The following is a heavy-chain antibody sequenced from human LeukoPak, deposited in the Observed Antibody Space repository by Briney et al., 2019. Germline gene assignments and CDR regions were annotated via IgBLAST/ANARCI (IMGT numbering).Heavy chain of an antibody. CDR1: GFTFSSYG. V-gene: IGHV3-30*03. D-gene: IGHD3-22*01. CDR2: ISYDGSNK. J-gene: IGHJ4*02. CDR3: ARDPYYYDSSGYYPAFDY. Sequence: GGSLRLSCAASGFTFSSYGMHWVRQAPGKGLEWVAVISYDGSNKYYADSVKGRFTISRDNSKNTLYLQMNSLRAEDTAVYYCARDPYYYDSSGYYPAFDYWGQGTLVTVSS.